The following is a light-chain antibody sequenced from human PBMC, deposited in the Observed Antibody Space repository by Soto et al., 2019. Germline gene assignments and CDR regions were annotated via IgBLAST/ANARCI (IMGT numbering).Light chain of an antibody. CDR3: CSYAGYSYV. V-gene: IGLV2-11*01. CDR2: DVS. Sequence: QSALTQPASVSGSPGQSITISCTGTNSDVGGYNYVSWYQQHPGKAPKLMIYDVSKRPSGVPDRFSGSKSGNTASLTISGLQAEDEADYYCCSYAGYSYVFGTGTKVTVL. CDR1: NSDVGGYNY. J-gene: IGLJ1*01.